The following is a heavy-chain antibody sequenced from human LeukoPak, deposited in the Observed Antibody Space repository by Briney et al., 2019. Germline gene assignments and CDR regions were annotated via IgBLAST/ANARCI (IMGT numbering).Heavy chain of an antibody. V-gene: IGHV3-7*01. CDR3: ARDRGGGHMDV. Sequence: GGSLRLSCAASGLIFNKYWMTWVRQAPGKGLEWVASIKPDGSEKYYLDSVKGRFTISRDNARDSLYLQMNSLRAEDTAVYYCARDRGGGHMDVWGKGTTVTISS. CDR1: GLIFNKYW. J-gene: IGHJ6*03. D-gene: IGHD2-15*01. CDR2: IKPDGSEK.